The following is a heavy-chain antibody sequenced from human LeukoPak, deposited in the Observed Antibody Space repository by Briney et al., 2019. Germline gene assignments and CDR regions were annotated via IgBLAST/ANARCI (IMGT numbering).Heavy chain of an antibody. Sequence: PGGSLRLSCAASGFTFSTYSIHWVRQAPSKGLEWVTVISADGRTQYYSDSVKGRFTISRDNSLNTLHLQMSSLRTGDTAAYYCAREFGHDRWYFDYWGQGALVTVSS. CDR1: GFTFSTYS. CDR2: ISADGRTQ. D-gene: IGHD5-12*01. V-gene: IGHV3-30*03. J-gene: IGHJ4*02. CDR3: AREFGHDRWYFDY.